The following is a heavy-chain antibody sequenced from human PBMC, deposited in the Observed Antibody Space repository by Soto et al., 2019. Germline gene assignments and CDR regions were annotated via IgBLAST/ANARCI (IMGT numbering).Heavy chain of an antibody. CDR3: ARVRGGAPAGTWEGGWFGS. CDR2: IIPIFGTA. CDR1: GGTFSSYA. Sequence: QVQLVQSGAEVKKPGSSVKVSCKASGGTFSSYAISWVRQAPGQGLEWMGGIIPIFGTANYAQKFQGRVTITADESTSTADRERSSLRSEEPAVYCWARVRGGAPAGTWEGGWFGSWGQGTLVTVSS. D-gene: IGHD6-13*01. V-gene: IGHV1-69*12. J-gene: IGHJ5*01.